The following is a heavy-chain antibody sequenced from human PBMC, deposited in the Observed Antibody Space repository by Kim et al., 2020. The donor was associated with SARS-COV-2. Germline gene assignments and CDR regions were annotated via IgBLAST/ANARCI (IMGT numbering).Heavy chain of an antibody. J-gene: IGHJ6*02. CDR2: TTPIFGTA. Sequence: SVKVSCKASGGTFNSYAVSWVRQAPGQGLEWMGGTTPIFGTANYAQKFQGGLTITPIKSTNTVYMELSSLRPEDTAVYYCARDGMDHYYYNMDVWGQGTTVTVSS. V-gene: IGHV1-69*06. CDR3: ARDGMDHYYYNMDV. CDR1: GGTFNSYA.